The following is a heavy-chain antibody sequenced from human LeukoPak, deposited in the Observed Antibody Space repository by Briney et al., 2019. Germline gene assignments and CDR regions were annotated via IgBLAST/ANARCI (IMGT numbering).Heavy chain of an antibody. V-gene: IGHV4-30-4*07. J-gene: IGHJ4*02. Sequence: SQTLSLTCAVSGGSISSGGYSWSWIRQPPGKGLEWIGYIYYSGSTNYNPSLKSRVTISVDTSKNQFSLKLSSVTAADTAVYYCAGGVGGSYAVDEFDYWGQGTLVTVSS. CDR2: IYYSGST. D-gene: IGHD1-26*01. CDR3: AGGVGGSYAVDEFDY. CDR1: GGSISSGGYS.